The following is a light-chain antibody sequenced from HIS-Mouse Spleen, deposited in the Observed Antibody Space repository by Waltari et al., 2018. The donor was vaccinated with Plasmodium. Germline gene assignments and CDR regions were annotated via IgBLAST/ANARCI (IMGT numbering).Light chain of an antibody. CDR1: ALPQKS. CDR3: YSTDSSGNHRV. Sequence: SYELPQPPSVSVSPGQTARITCSGDALPQKSAYWYQQKSGTAPVLVIYEDSKRPSGIPERFSGSSSGTMATLTISGAQVEDEADYYCYSTDSSGNHRVFGGGTKLTVL. J-gene: IGLJ3*02. V-gene: IGLV3-10*01. CDR2: EDS.